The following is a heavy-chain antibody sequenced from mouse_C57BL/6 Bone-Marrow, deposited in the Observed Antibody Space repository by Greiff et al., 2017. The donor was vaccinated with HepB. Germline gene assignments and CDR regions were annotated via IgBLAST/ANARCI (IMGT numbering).Heavy chain of an antibody. CDR2: IDPENGDT. D-gene: IGHD1-1*01. V-gene: IGHV14-4*01. CDR1: GFNIKDDY. Sequence: VHVKQSGAELVRPGASVKLSCTASGFNIKDDYMHWVKQRPEQGLEWIGWIDPENGDTEYASKFQGKATITADTSSNTAYLQLSSLTSEDTAVYYCTPLYYVKSYAMDYWGQGTSVTVSS. J-gene: IGHJ4*01. CDR3: TPLYYVKSYAMDY.